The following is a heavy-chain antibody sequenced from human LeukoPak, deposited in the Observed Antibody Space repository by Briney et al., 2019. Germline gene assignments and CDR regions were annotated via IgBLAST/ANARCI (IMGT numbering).Heavy chain of an antibody. D-gene: IGHD2-2*01. CDR2: IYYSGST. CDR3: ARDLGYCSSTSCYSAWFDP. J-gene: IGHJ5*02. V-gene: IGHV4-59*01. CDR1: GDSISNYY. Sequence: SETLSLTCTVSGDSISNYYWTWIRQPPGKGLEWIGYIYYSGSTNYNPSLKSRVTISVDTSKNQFSLKLSSVTAADTAVYYCARDLGYCSSTSCYSAWFDPWGQGTLVTVSS.